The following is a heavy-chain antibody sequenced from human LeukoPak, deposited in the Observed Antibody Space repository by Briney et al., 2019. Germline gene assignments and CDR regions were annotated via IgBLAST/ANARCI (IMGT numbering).Heavy chain of an antibody. D-gene: IGHD3-3*01. CDR3: ARGGYYDFWSGYYRDYYYYYGMDV. Sequence: HPGRSLRLSCAASGFTFSSYAMHWVRQAPGKGLEWVAVIWYDGSNKYYADSVKGRFTISRDNSKNTLYLQMNSLRAEDTAVYYCARGGYYDFWSGYYRDYYYYYGMDVWGQGTTVTVSS. V-gene: IGHV3-33*08. CDR1: GFTFSSYA. J-gene: IGHJ6*02. CDR2: IWYDGSNK.